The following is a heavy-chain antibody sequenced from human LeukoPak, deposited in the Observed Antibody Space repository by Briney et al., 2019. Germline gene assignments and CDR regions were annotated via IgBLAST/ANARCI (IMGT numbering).Heavy chain of an antibody. D-gene: IGHD3-10*01. V-gene: IGHV1-24*01. CDR2: IDPQDGET. Sequence: ASVKVSCRISGYSLRVLSIHWVRQARGEGLEWMVGIDPQDGETIYAQSFKGRVTITEDTSTDTGYMELRSPRSDDTAVYYCVTDLGRSYFYFDIWGQGTLVIVSS. J-gene: IGHJ4*02. CDR1: GYSLRVLS. CDR3: VTDLGRSYFYFDI.